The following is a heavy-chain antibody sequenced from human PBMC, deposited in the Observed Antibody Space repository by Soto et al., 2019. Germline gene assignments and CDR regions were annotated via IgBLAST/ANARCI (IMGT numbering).Heavy chain of an antibody. D-gene: IGHD6-6*01. J-gene: IGHJ4*02. CDR3: ARYYEYSTSSGDFDY. CDR1: GVSISSYY. CDR2: IYYSGST. Sequence: PSETLSLTCTVSGVSISSYYWSWIRQPPGKGLEWIGYIYYSGSTNYNPSLKSRVTISVDTSKNQFSLKLTSVTAADTAVYYCARYYEYSTSSGDFDYWGQGTLVTVSS. V-gene: IGHV4-59*01.